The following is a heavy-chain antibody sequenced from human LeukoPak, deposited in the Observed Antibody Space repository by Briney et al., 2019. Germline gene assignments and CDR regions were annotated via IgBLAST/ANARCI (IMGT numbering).Heavy chain of an antibody. J-gene: IGHJ4*02. D-gene: IGHD3-10*01. CDR3: ARGDGSGYDYFDY. CDR2: IYHSGST. V-gene: IGHV4-39*07. Sequence: SETLSLTCTVSGGSISSSSYYWGWIRQPPGKGLEWIGYIYHSGSTYYNPSLKSRVTISVDRSKNQFSLKLSSVTAADTAVYYCARGDGSGYDYFDYWGQGTLVTVSS. CDR1: GGSISSSSYY.